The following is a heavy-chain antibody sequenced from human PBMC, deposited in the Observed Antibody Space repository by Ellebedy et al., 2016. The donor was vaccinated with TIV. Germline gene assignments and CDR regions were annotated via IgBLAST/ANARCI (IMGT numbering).Heavy chain of an antibody. J-gene: IGHJ4*02. CDR3: ARALQYGTSWYGKSDY. CDR1: GFTFSSYS. Sequence: GESLKISXAASGFTFSSYSMNWVRQAPGKGLEWVSYISSSGSAVYYSDSAKGRFTISRDNAKNSLYLQMNSLRAEDTALYYCARALQYGTSWYGKSDYWGQGTLGTVSP. CDR2: ISSSGSAV. V-gene: IGHV3-48*01. D-gene: IGHD6-13*01.